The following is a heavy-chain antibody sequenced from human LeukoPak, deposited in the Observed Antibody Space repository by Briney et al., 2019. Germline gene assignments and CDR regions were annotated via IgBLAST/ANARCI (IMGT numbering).Heavy chain of an antibody. CDR2: IIPIFGTA. Sequence: SVKVSCKASGGTFSSYAISWVRQAPGQGLEWMGGIIPIFGTANYAQKFQGRVTITADESTSTAYMELSGLRSEDTAVYYCARFRVVAATYYFDYWGQGTLVTVSS. CDR3: ARFRVVAATYYFDY. D-gene: IGHD2-15*01. CDR1: GGTFSSYA. V-gene: IGHV1-69*13. J-gene: IGHJ4*02.